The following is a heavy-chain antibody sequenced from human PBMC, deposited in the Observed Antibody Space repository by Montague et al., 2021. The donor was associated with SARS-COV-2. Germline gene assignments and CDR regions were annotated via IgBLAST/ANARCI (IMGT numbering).Heavy chain of an antibody. CDR1: GGSVSSRSYY. V-gene: IGHV4-39*01. CDR3: ARRGAYCGPSFDY. J-gene: IGHJ4*02. CDR2: IYYSGST. Sequence: SETLSLTCTVSGGSVSSRSYYWGWIRQPPGKGLEWIGSIYYSGSTHYNPSLKSRVTISVDTSKNQSSLKLISVTAADTAVYYCARRGAYCGPSFDYWGQGTLVSVSS. D-gene: IGHD4-17*01.